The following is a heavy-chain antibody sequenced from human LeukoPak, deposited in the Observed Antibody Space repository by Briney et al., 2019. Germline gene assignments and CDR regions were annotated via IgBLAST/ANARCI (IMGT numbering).Heavy chain of an antibody. J-gene: IGHJ4*02. V-gene: IGHV3-23*01. CDR3: AKWGDYDVLTGYYVSDY. D-gene: IGHD3-9*01. Sequence: PGASLGLSCAAYGFTFSNYAMSWVRQAPGKGLEWVSAITGSGGNTYYADSVQGRFTISRDNSKNTVFLQMNSLRAEDTAVYYCAKWGDYDVLTGYYVSDYWGQGTLVTVSS. CDR2: ITGSGGNT. CDR1: GFTFSNYA.